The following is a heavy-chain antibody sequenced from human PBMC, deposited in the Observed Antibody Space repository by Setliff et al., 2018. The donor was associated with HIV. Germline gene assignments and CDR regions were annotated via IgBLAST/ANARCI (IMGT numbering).Heavy chain of an antibody. J-gene: IGHJ4*02. D-gene: IGHD2-2*01. CDR1: GYTFTSYG. Sequence: ASVKVSCKASGYTFTSYGISWVRQAPGQGLAWMGWISAYNGNTNYAQKLQGRVTMTTDTSTSTAYMELRSLRSDDTAVYYCARGPPIVVVPAALLTFDYWGQGTLVTVSS. CDR3: ARGPPIVVVPAALLTFDY. V-gene: IGHV1-18*01. CDR2: ISAYNGNT.